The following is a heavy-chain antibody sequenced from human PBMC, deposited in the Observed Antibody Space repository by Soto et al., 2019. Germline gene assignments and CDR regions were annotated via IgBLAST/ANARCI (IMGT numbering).Heavy chain of an antibody. CDR2: ITGGSGFT. Sequence: GGSLRLSCAASGFTFSTFAMNWVRQAPGKGLEWVSGITGGSGFTFYADSVKGRFTISRDDSENTLFLQMSSLRAEDTAKYYCAKSGPTNYFDFWGQGTLVTVS. CDR1: GFTFSTFA. V-gene: IGHV3-23*01. J-gene: IGHJ4*02. D-gene: IGHD1-26*01. CDR3: AKSGPTNYFDF.